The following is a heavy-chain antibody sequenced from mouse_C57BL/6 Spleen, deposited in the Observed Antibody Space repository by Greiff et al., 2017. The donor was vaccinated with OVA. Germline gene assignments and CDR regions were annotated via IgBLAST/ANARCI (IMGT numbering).Heavy chain of an antibody. V-gene: IGHV1-85*01. Sequence: QVQLKESGPELVKPGASVKLSCKASGYTFTSYDINWVKQRPGQGLEWIGWIYPRDGSTKYNEKFKGKATLTVATSSSTAYMVLHSLTSEDSAVYFCARSVNYDYDRVGYWGQGTTRTVSS. CDR2: IYPRDGST. J-gene: IGHJ2*01. CDR1: GYTFTSYD. D-gene: IGHD2-4*01. CDR3: ARSVNYDYDRVGY.